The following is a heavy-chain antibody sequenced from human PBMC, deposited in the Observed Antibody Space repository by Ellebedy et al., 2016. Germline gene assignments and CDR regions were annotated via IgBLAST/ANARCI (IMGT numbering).Heavy chain of an antibody. V-gene: IGHV3-21*04. D-gene: IGHD1-26*01. CDR3: YYEHYSGY. J-gene: IGHJ4*02. CDR1: GFTLSDYS. Sequence: GGSLRLSXAASGFTLSDYSMNWVRQAPGKGLEWVSSITSSSSYIFYADSVKGRFTISRDNAKNSVYLQMDSLRAADTAVHYCYYEHYSGYWGQGTLVTVSS. CDR2: ITSSSSYI.